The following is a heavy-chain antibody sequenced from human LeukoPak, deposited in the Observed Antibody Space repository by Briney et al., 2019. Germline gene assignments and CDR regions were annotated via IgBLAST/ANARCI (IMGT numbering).Heavy chain of an antibody. CDR3: ARDGGSSWYFDY. V-gene: IGHV3-30*04. J-gene: IGHJ4*02. CDR2: ISYDGSIN. Sequence: GRSLRLSCAASGFTFSSYAMHWVRQAPGKGLEWVALISYDGSINDYADSVKGRFTISRDNSKNTLYLQMNSLRADDTAMYYCARDGGSSWYFDYWGQGTLVTVSS. CDR1: GFTFSSYA. D-gene: IGHD6-13*01.